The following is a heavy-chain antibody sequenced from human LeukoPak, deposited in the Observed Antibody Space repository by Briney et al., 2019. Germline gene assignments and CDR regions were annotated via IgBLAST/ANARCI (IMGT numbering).Heavy chain of an antibody. CDR3: ASSLMVGRYYDSSYYFDY. J-gene: IGHJ4*02. V-gene: IGHV3-48*02. D-gene: IGHD3-22*01. CDR2: ITSSSTTI. CDR1: GFTFSSYS. Sequence: GGSQRLSCAASGFTFSSYSMNWVRQAPGKGLEWVSYITSSSTTIYYADSVRGRFTISRDNAKNSLYLQMNSLRDEDTAVYYCASSLMVGRYYDSSYYFDYWGQGTLVTVSS.